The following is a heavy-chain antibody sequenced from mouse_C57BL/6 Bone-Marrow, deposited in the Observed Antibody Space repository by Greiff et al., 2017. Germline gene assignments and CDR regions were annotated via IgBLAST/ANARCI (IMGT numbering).Heavy chain of an antibody. J-gene: IGHJ4*01. CDR1: GFTFSSYG. V-gene: IGHV5-6*02. CDR2: ISSGGSYT. CDR3: ARRGPVYAMDY. Sequence: EVMLVESGGDLVKPGGSLKISCAASGFTFSSYGMSWVRQTPDKRLEWVATISSGGSYTYYPDSVKGRFTISRDNAKNTLYLQMSRLKSEDTAMYYCARRGPVYAMDYWGQGTSVTVSS.